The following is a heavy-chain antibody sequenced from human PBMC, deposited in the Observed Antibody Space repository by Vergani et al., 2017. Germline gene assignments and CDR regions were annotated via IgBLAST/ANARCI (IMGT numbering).Heavy chain of an antibody. CDR2: ISAYNGNT. CDR3: ARDFRPGGDFWSGYWFDP. D-gene: IGHD3-3*01. V-gene: IGHV1-18*01. CDR1: GYTFTSYG. Sequence: QVQLVQSGAEVKKPGASVKVSCKASGYTFTSYGISWVRQAPGQGLEWMGWISAYNGNTNYAQKLQGRVTMTTDTSTSTAYMELRSLRSDDTAVYYCARDFRPGGDFWSGYWFDPWGRGTLVTVSS. J-gene: IGHJ5*02.